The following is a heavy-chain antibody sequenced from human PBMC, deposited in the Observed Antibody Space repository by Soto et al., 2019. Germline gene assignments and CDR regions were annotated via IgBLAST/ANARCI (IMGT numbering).Heavy chain of an antibody. J-gene: IGHJ6*03. Sequence: QVQLQQWGAGLLKPSETLSLTCAVYGGSFSGYQWTWIRQTPGKGLEWIGENNDSGNINYNASLNSRVTIFLDTPKKQISLKLSSVTAADTAVYYCARGLILWFGELSRRGGYYYYMDVWGEGTTVIVSS. V-gene: IGHV4-34*01. CDR2: NNDSGNI. D-gene: IGHD3-10*01. CDR3: ARGLILWFGELSRRGGYYYYMDV. CDR1: GGSFSGYQ.